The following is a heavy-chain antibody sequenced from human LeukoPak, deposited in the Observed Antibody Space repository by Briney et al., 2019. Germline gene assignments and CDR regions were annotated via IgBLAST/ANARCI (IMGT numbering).Heavy chain of an antibody. CDR3: ARLDYYGSGSYYSETDD. J-gene: IGHJ4*02. CDR2: IIPIFVTA. V-gene: IGHV1-69*13. D-gene: IGHD3-10*01. Sequence: SVKVSCKASGGTFSSYAISWVRQAPGQGLEWMGGIIPIFVTANYAQTFQGRVTITADESTSTADMELSSLTSEDTAVYFCARLDYYGSGSYYSETDDGGQGTLVTVSS. CDR1: GGTFSSYA.